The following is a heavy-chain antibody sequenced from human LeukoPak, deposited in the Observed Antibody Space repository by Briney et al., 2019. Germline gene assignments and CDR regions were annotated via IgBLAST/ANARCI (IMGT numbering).Heavy chain of an antibody. D-gene: IGHD2-2*03. CDR3: AGEMDIVVVPAAMFHDAFDI. CDR1: GGSFSGYS. V-gene: IGHV4-34*01. CDR2: INHSGST. Sequence: SDTLSLTCAVYGGSFSGYSWSWIRQPPGKGLEWIGEINHSGSTNYNPSPKSRVTISVDTSKNQFSLKLSSVTAADTAVYYCAGEMDIVVVPAAMFHDAFDIWGQGTMVTVSS. J-gene: IGHJ3*02.